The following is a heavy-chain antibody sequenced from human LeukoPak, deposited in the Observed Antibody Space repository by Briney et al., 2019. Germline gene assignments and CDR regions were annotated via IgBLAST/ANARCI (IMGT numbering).Heavy chain of an antibody. D-gene: IGHD1-26*01. V-gene: IGHV1-2*04. J-gene: IGHJ4*02. Sequence: ASVKVSCKASGYTFTGYYMHWVRQAPGQGLEWMGWINPNSGGTNYAQKFQGWVTMTRDTSISTAYMELSRLRSDDTAVYYCARGVGATRERTFDYWGQGTLVTVSS. CDR1: GYTFTGYY. CDR2: INPNSGGT. CDR3: ARGVGATRERTFDY.